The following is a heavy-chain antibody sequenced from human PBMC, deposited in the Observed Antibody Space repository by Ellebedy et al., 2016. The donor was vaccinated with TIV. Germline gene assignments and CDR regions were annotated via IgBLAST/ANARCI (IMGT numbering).Heavy chain of an antibody. V-gene: IGHV3-74*01. CDR1: GFTFSSYW. CDR3: ARDLGYCSGSDY. J-gene: IGHJ4*02. Sequence: GESLKISXAASGFTFSSYWMHWVRQAPGKGLVWVSRINSDGSSTSYADSVKGRFTISRDNAKNTLYLQMNSLRAEDTAVYYCARDLGYCSGSDYWGQGTLVTVSS. CDR2: INSDGSST. D-gene: IGHD2-15*01.